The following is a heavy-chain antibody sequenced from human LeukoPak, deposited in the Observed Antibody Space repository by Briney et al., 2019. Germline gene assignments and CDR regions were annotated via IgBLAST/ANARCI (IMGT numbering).Heavy chain of an antibody. CDR2: IIPIFGIA. J-gene: IGHJ4*02. CDR1: GGTFSSYA. CDR3: ARGPVYCGGDCYFDY. V-gene: IGHV1-69*04. Sequence: GSSVEVSCKASGGTFSSYAISWVRQAPGQGLEWMGRIIPIFGIANYAQKFQGRVTITADKSTSTAYMELSSLRSEDTAVYYCARGPVYCGGDCYFDYWGQGTLVTVSS. D-gene: IGHD2-21*02.